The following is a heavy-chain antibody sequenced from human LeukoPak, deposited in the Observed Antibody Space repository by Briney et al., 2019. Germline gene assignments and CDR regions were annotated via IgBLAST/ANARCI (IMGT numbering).Heavy chain of an antibody. CDR2: MKEDGSEK. D-gene: IGHD3-3*01. CDR3: ARDWSGTI. J-gene: IGHJ4*02. Sequence: GGSLRLSCAASGFTFSNSRMTWVRQAPGKGLEWVANMKEDGSEKYYVDSVKGRFTISRDNAKNSLYLQMNSLRVEDTAVYYCARDWSGTIWGQGTLVTVSS. CDR1: GFTFSNSR. V-gene: IGHV3-7*01.